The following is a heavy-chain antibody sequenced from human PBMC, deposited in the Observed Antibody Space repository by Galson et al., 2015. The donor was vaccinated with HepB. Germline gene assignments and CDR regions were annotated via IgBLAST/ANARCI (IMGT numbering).Heavy chain of an antibody. Sequence: SLRLSCAASGFTFSSYGMHWVRQAPGKGLEWVAVISYDGSNKYYADSVKGRFTISRDNSKNTLYLQMNSLRAEDTAVYYCAKDLIITYYYGSGSYAASPFDYWGQGTLVTVSS. CDR3: AKDLIITYYYGSGSYAASPFDY. J-gene: IGHJ4*02. D-gene: IGHD3-10*01. V-gene: IGHV3-30*18. CDR1: GFTFSSYG. CDR2: ISYDGSNK.